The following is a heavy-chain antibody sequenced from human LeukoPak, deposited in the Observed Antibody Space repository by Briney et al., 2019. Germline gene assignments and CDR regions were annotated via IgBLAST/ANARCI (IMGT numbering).Heavy chain of an antibody. CDR3: ARDREMAIFDY. D-gene: IGHD5-24*01. CDR2: IYYSGST. Sequence: SETLSLTCTVSGGSISSYYWSWIRQPPGKGLEWIGYIYYSGSTNYNPSLKSRVTISVDTSKNQFSLKLSSVTAADTAVYYCARDREMAIFDYWGQGTLVTVSS. CDR1: GGSISSYY. J-gene: IGHJ4*02. V-gene: IGHV4-59*01.